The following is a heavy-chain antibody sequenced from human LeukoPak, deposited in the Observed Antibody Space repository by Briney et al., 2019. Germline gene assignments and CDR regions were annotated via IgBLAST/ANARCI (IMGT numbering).Heavy chain of an antibody. J-gene: IGHJ3*02. Sequence: EGSLRLSCAASGFTFSSYWMSWVRQAPGKGLEWVANIKQDGSEKYYVDSVKGRFTISRDNAKNSLSLYLQMNSLRAEDTAVYYCARDRRRIAAAGTEVEDAFDIWGQGTMVTVSS. CDR1: GFTFSSYW. V-gene: IGHV3-7*01. CDR3: ARDRRRIAAAGTEVEDAFDI. D-gene: IGHD6-13*01. CDR2: IKQDGSEK.